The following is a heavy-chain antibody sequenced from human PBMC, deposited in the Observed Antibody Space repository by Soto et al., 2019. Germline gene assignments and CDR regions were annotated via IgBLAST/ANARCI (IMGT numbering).Heavy chain of an antibody. V-gene: IGHV1-46*03. CDR1: GYTFTSYY. CDR2: INPSGGST. Sequence: ASVKVSCKASGYTFTSYYMHWVRQAPGQGLEWMGIINPSGGSTSYAQKFQGRVTMTRDTSTSTVYMELSSLRSEDTAMYYCASETTVTRDAFDIWGQGTMVTVSS. CDR3: ASETTVTRDAFDI. J-gene: IGHJ3*02. D-gene: IGHD4-17*01.